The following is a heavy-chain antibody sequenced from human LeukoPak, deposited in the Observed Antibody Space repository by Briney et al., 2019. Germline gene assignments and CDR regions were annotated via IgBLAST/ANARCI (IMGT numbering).Heavy chain of an antibody. D-gene: IGHD5-18*01. Sequence: ASVKVSCKASGYTFISYGISWVRQAPGQGLEWMGWISAYNGNTNYAQKLQGRVTMTTDTSTSTAYMELRSLRSDDTAVYYCARVVDSYGALDFDYWGQGTLVTVSS. V-gene: IGHV1-18*01. J-gene: IGHJ4*02. CDR1: GYTFISYG. CDR3: ARVVDSYGALDFDY. CDR2: ISAYNGNT.